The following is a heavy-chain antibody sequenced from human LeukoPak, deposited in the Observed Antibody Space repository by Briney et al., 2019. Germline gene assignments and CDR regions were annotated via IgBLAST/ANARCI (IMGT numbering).Heavy chain of an antibody. V-gene: IGHV4-30-4*08. Sequence: SETLSLTCTVSGGSISSGDYYWSWIRQPPGKGLEWIGYIYYSGSTYYNPSLKSRVTISVDTSKNQFSLKLSSVTAADTAVYYCAGSFSGSYHSASDIWGRGTMVTVSS. CDR3: AGSFSGSYHSASDI. J-gene: IGHJ3*02. D-gene: IGHD1-26*01. CDR2: IYYSGST. CDR1: GGSISSGDYY.